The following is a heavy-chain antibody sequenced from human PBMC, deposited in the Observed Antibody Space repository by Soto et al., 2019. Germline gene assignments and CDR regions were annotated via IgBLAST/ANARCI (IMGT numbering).Heavy chain of an antibody. CDR2: INHRGST. Sequence: QVQLQQWGAGLLKPSETLSLTCAVYGGSFSGYYWSWIRQPPGKGLEWIGEINHRGSTNYSPSLKSRVTISVDTSKNPCPLNLGSVTAADTAVYYCARGGRIVGKTPLLDYWGQGALVTVSS. D-gene: IGHD1-26*01. CDR1: GGSFSGYY. CDR3: ARGGRIVGKTPLLDY. J-gene: IGHJ4*02. V-gene: IGHV4-34*01.